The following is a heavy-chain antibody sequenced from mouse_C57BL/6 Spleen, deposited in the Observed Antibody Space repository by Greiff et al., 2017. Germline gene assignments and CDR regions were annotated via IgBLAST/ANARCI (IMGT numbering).Heavy chain of an antibody. J-gene: IGHJ3*01. CDR3: ARRAEKRVFAY. Sequence: EVKLQESGPELVKPGASVKIPCKASGYTFTDYNMDWVKQSHGKSLEWIGDINPNNGGTIYNQKFKGKATLTVDKSSSTAYMELRSLTSEDTAVYYCARRAEKRVFAYWGQGTLVTVSA. V-gene: IGHV1-18*01. CDR2: INPNNGGT. CDR1: GYTFTDYN.